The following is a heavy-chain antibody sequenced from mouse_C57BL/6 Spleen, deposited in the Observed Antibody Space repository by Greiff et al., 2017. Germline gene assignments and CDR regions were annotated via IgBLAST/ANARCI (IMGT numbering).Heavy chain of an antibody. V-gene: IGHV1-52*01. Sequence: QVQLQQPGAELVRPGSSVKLSCKASGYTFTSYWMHWVKQRPIQGLEWIGNIDPSDSETHYNQKFKDRATLTVDKSSSTAYMQLSSLTSEYSAVYYCARGGVYFDYWGQGTTLTVSS. J-gene: IGHJ2*01. CDR2: IDPSDSET. CDR1: GYTFTSYW. CDR3: ARGGVYFDY.